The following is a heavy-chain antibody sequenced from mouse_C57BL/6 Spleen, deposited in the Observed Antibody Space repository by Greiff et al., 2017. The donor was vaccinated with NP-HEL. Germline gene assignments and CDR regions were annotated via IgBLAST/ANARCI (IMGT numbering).Heavy chain of an antibody. V-gene: IGHV5-4*01. D-gene: IGHD3-2*02. J-gene: IGHJ2*01. CDR3: ARDPIDSSGHFDD. Sequence: EVKLVESGGGLVKPGGSLKLSCAASGFTFSSYAMSWVRQTPEKRLEWVATISDGGSYTYYPDNVKGRFTISRDNAKNNLYLQMSHLKSEDTAMYYCARDPIDSSGHFDDWGQGTTLTVSS. CDR2: ISDGGSYT. CDR1: GFTFSSYA.